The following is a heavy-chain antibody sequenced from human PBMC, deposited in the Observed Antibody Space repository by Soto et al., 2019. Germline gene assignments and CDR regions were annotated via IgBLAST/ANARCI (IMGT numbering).Heavy chain of an antibody. Sequence: HPGGSLRLSCEASGFTFSSYAMSWVRQAPGKGLEWVSGISGSGGSTYYAESVKGRFTISRDNSKNTLYLQMNSLRAEDTAVYYCAKDPGITMVRGVITGLFDYWGQGTLVTVSS. CDR1: GFTFSSYA. V-gene: IGHV3-23*01. D-gene: IGHD3-10*01. CDR2: ISGSGGST. CDR3: AKDPGITMVRGVITGLFDY. J-gene: IGHJ4*02.